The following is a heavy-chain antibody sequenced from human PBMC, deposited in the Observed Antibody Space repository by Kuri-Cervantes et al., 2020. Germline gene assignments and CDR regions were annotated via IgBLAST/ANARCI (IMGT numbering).Heavy chain of an antibody. V-gene: IGHV3-9*01. CDR3: ARDGDSSGWDFDY. J-gene: IGHJ4*02. D-gene: IGHD6-19*01. Sequence: GKSLKISCAASGFTFDDYAMHWVRQAPGKGLEWVSGISWNSGSIGYADSVKGRFTISRDNTKNSLYLQMNSLRAEDSAVYYCARDGDSSGWDFDYWGQGTLVTVS. CDR1: GFTFDDYA. CDR2: ISWNSGSI.